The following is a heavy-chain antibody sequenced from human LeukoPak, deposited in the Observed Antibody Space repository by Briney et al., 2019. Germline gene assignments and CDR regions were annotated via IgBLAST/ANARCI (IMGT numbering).Heavy chain of an antibody. D-gene: IGHD3-10*01. CDR3: ARTPQSGSDDAFDI. Sequence: SVKVSCKASGGTFSSYAISWVRQAPGQGLEWMGGIIPIFGTANYAQKFQGRVTITADESTSTAYMELSSLRSEDTAVYYCARTPQSGSDDAFDIWGQGTMVTVSS. J-gene: IGHJ3*02. CDR2: IIPIFGTA. V-gene: IGHV1-69*13. CDR1: GGTFSSYA.